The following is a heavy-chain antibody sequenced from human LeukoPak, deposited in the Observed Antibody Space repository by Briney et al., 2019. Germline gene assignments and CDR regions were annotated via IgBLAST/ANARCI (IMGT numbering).Heavy chain of an antibody. D-gene: IGHD5-18*01. J-gene: IGHJ6*02. CDR1: GFTFSSYS. CDR2: ISSSSSYI. V-gene: IGHV3-21*01. Sequence: GGSLRLSCAASGFTFSSYSMNWVRQAPGKGLEWVSSISSSSSYIYYADSVKGRFTISRDNAKNSLYLQMNSLRAEDTAVYYCARDLKGYGHDDYYYGMDVWGQGPTVTVSS. CDR3: ARDLKGYGHDDYYYGMDV.